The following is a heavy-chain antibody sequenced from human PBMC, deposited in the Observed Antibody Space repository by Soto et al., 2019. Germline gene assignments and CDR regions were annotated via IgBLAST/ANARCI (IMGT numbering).Heavy chain of an antibody. D-gene: IGHD6-6*01. Sequence: GGSLRLSSAASGFNFRSYAMSWVRQAPGKGLEWVSAISGSGGSTYYADSVEGRFTISRDNSKNTLYLQMNSLRAEDTAVYYCAKSQVAAFVHNFDYWGQGTLVTVSS. CDR2: ISGSGGST. V-gene: IGHV3-23*01. CDR3: AKSQVAAFVHNFDY. CDR1: GFNFRSYA. J-gene: IGHJ4*02.